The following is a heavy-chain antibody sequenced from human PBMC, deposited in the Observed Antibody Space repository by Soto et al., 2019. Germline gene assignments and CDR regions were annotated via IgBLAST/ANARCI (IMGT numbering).Heavy chain of an antibody. CDR2: ISSSSSTI. J-gene: IGHJ6*02. CDR1: GFTFSSYS. D-gene: IGHD1-26*01. Sequence: GGSLRLSCAASGFTFSSYSMNWVRQAPGKGLEWVSYISSSSSTIYYADSVKGRFTISRDNAKNSLYLQMNSLRDEDTAVYYCASLIVGATQTNYYYYGMDVWGQGTTVTVSS. V-gene: IGHV3-48*02. CDR3: ASLIVGATQTNYYYYGMDV.